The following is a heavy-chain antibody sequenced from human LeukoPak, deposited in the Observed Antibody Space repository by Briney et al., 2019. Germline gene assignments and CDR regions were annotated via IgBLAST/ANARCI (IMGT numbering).Heavy chain of an antibody. V-gene: IGHV4-39*01. J-gene: IGHJ5*02. CDR1: GGSISSSSYY. CDR3: ARHDWFDP. CDR2: IYYSGST. Sequence: PSETLSLTCTVSGGSISSSSYYWAWIRQPPGKGLEWIGSIYYSGSTYYNPSLKSRVTISVGTSKNQFSLKLNSVTAADTAVYYCARHDWFDPWGQGTLVTVSS.